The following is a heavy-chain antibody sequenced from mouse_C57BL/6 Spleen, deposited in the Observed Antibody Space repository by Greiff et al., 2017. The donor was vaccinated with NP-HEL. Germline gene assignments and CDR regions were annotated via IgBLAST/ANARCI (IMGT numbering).Heavy chain of an antibody. CDR2: IYPGDGDT. D-gene: IGHD1-1*02. CDR1: GYAFSSSW. V-gene: IGHV1-82*01. J-gene: IGHJ2*01. Sequence: QVQLQQSGPELVKPGASVKISCKASGYAFSSSWMNWVKQRPGKGLEWIGRIYPGDGDTNYNGKFKGKATLTADKSSSTAYMQLSSLTSEDSAVYFCAREGWPLFDYWGQGTTLTVSS. CDR3: AREGWPLFDY.